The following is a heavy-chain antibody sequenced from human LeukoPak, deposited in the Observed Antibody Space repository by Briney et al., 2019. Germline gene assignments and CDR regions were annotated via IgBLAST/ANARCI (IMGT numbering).Heavy chain of an antibody. Sequence: GASVKVSCKASGYTFTVYYMHWVRQAPGQGLEWMGWFNPYSGVTNYAQKFQGRVSMTRDTSISTAYMELSRLGSDDTAIYYCARASYDRSRRIDDCWGQGSLVTV. D-gene: IGHD3-22*01. CDR1: GYTFTVYY. CDR3: ARASYDRSRRIDDC. J-gene: IGHJ4*02. V-gene: IGHV1-2*02. CDR2: FNPYSGVT.